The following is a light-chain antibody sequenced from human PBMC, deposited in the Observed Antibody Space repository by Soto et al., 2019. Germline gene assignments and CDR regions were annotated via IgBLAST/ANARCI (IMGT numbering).Light chain of an antibody. Sequence: QSALTQPASVSGSPGQSITISCTGTSSDVGNYKYVSWYQQHPGKAPKLMIYGVSNRPSGVSNRFSGSKSGNTASLSISGLQAEDETDYYCFSYTSSGTYVFGTGTKVTVL. J-gene: IGLJ1*01. CDR1: SSDVGNYKY. V-gene: IGLV2-14*01. CDR2: GVS. CDR3: FSYTSSGTYV.